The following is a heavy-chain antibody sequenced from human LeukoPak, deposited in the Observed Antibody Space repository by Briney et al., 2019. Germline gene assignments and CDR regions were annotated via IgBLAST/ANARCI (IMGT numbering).Heavy chain of an antibody. D-gene: IGHD3-16*02. Sequence: ASVKVSCKASGYTFTSYGISWLRQAPGQGLEWMGWISAYNGNTNYAQKLQGRVTMTTDTSTSTAYMELRSLRSDDTAVYYCARGSFMITFGGAIVGGWFDPWGQGTLVTVSS. CDR1: GYTFTSYG. J-gene: IGHJ5*02. CDR2: ISAYNGNT. V-gene: IGHV1-18*01. CDR3: ARGSFMITFGGAIVGGWFDP.